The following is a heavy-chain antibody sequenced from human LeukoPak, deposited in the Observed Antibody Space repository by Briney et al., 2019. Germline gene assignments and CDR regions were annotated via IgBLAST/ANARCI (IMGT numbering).Heavy chain of an antibody. J-gene: IGHJ4*02. V-gene: IGHV1-2*06. Sequence: GASVKVSCKASGYTFTGYYMHWVRQAPGQGLEWMGRINPNSGGTNYAQKFQGRVTMTRDTSISTAYMELSRLRSDDTAVYYCAREFIAADTYDYWGQGTLVTVSS. CDR3: AREFIAADTYDY. CDR2: INPNSGGT. D-gene: IGHD6-13*01. CDR1: GYTFTGYY.